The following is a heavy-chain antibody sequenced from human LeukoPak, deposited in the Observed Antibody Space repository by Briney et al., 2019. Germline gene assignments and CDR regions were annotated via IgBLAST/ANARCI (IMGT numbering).Heavy chain of an antibody. Sequence: ASVKVSCKASGYTFTNYGISWVRQAPGQGLEWMGWISAYNANTNYAQNLQGRVTMTTDTSTSTAYMELRSLRSDDTAVYYCARVSGCSSTSCYAGAYYMDVWGKGTTVTISS. V-gene: IGHV1-18*01. CDR3: ARVSGCSSTSCYAGAYYMDV. CDR2: ISAYNANT. D-gene: IGHD2-2*01. J-gene: IGHJ6*03. CDR1: GYTFTNYG.